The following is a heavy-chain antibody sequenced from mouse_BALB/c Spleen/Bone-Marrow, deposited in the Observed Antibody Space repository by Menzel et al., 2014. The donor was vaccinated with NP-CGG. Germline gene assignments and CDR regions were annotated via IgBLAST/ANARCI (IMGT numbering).Heavy chain of an antibody. CDR2: TSSGGSYT. Sequence: EVQLVESGGGLVKPGGSLKLSCAASGFTFSSYTMSWVRQTPEKRLEWVATTSSGGSYTYYPDSVKGRFTIPRDNAKNTLYLQMSSLKSEDTAMYYCTRDDYDGAWFAYWGQGTLVTVSA. J-gene: IGHJ3*01. D-gene: IGHD2-4*01. CDR1: GFTFSSYT. CDR3: TRDDYDGAWFAY. V-gene: IGHV5-6-4*01.